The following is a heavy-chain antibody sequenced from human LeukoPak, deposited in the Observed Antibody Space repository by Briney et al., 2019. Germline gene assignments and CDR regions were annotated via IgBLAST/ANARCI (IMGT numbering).Heavy chain of an antibody. Sequence: GGSLRLSRAASGFTFSDYYMSWIRQAPGKGLEWVSYISSSGSTIYYADSVKGRFTISRDNAKNSLYLQMNSLRAEDTAVYYCARDLDPYGSGSSGFDYWGQGTLVTVSS. CDR1: GFTFSDYY. CDR2: ISSSGSTI. CDR3: ARDLDPYGSGSSGFDY. D-gene: IGHD3-10*01. J-gene: IGHJ4*02. V-gene: IGHV3-11*01.